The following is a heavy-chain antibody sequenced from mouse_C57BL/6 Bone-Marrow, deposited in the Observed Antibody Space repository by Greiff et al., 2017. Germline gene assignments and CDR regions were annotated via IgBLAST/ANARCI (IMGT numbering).Heavy chain of an antibody. Sequence: VQLQQSGAELVKPGASVKLSCTASGFNIKDYYIHWVKQRTEQGLEWIGRIDPEDGETKYAPKFQDKATITADTSSNTAYLQLSSLTSEDTAVYYCTRSLMYYSTNYWGQGTTLTVSS. CDR3: TRSLMYYSTNY. V-gene: IGHV14-2*01. CDR1: GFNIKDYY. J-gene: IGHJ2*01. D-gene: IGHD1-1*01. CDR2: IDPEDGET.